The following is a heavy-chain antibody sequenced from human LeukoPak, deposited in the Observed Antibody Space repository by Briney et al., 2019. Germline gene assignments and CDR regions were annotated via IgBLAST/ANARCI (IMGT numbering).Heavy chain of an antibody. CDR3: ARRIIAAAGPNWFDP. J-gene: IGHJ5*02. Sequence: ASVKVSCKASGYTFTSHYMHWVRQAPGQGLEWMGIINPSGGSTSYAQKFQGRVTMTRDTSTSTVYMELSSLRSEDTAVYYCARRIIAAAGPNWFDPWGQGTLVTVSS. D-gene: IGHD6-13*01. CDR1: GYTFTSHY. V-gene: IGHV1-46*01. CDR2: INPSGGST.